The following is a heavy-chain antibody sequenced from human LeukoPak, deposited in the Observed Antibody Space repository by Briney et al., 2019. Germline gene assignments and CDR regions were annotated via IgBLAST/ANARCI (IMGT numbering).Heavy chain of an antibody. V-gene: IGHV3-7*01. CDR2: IKQDGGEK. Sequence: PGGSLRLSRAASGFTFRSYWMSWVRQAPGKGLEWVATIKQDGGEKYYADSVKGRFTISRDNAKDSLYVQMNSLRAEDTAVYYCARADVVMVSASLVLDFWGHGTLVSVSS. D-gene: IGHD2-15*01. CDR3: ARADVVMVSASLVLDF. J-gene: IGHJ4*01. CDR1: GFTFRSYW.